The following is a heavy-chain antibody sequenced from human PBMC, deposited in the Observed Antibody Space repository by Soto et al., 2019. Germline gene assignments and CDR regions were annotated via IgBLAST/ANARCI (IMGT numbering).Heavy chain of an antibody. CDR3: ARTAVVVTATLYYYYYGMDV. CDR2: IYYSGST. V-gene: IGHV4-39*01. CDR1: GGSISSSSYY. D-gene: IGHD2-21*02. J-gene: IGHJ6*02. Sequence: SETLSLTCTVSGGSISSSSYYWGWIRQPPGKGLEWIGSIYYSGSTYYNPSLKSRVTISVDTSKNQFSLKLSSVTAADTAVYYCARTAVVVTATLYYYYYGMDVWGQGTTVTV.